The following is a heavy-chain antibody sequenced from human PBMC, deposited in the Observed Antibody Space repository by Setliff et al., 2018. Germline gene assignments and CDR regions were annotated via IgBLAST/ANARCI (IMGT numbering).Heavy chain of an antibody. V-gene: IGHV1-18*01. CDR2: ISAYNGNT. J-gene: IGHJ3*02. CDR1: GYTFTSYA. CDR3: ARVWGDAFEI. Sequence: ASVKVSCKASGYTFTSYAMHWVRQAPGQGLEWMGWISAYNGNTNYAQKFQGRVTMTTDTSTSTAYMELRSLRSDDTAVYYCARVWGDAFEIWGQGTMVTVSS. D-gene: IGHD7-27*01.